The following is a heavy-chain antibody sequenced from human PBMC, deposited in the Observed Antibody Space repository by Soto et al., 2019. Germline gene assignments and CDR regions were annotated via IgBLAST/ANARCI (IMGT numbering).Heavy chain of an antibody. Sequence: EVQLVESGGGLVQPGGSLRLSCAASGFTVSSNYMSWVRQAPGKGLEWVSVVYIGGNTYYAESVEDRFTISRDNFQNMLYLQMNCLRAEDTAVYCGAGSVGGGFDYWGQGTLVTVSS. CDR2: VYIGGNT. J-gene: IGHJ4*02. V-gene: IGHV3-66*01. D-gene: IGHD3-16*01. CDR3: AGSVGGGFDY. CDR1: GFTVSSNY.